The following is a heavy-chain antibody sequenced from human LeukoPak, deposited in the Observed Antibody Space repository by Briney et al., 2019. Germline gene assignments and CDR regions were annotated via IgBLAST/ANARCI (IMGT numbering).Heavy chain of an antibody. V-gene: IGHV1-18*04. CDR3: ATRGSYYSFDY. CDR2: ISAYNGNT. CDR1: GYTFTGYY. D-gene: IGHD1-26*01. Sequence: ASVKVSCKASGYTFTGYYMHWVRQAPGQGLEWMGWISAYNGNTNYAQKLQGRVTMTTDTSTSTAYMELRSLRSDDTAVYYCATRGSYYSFDYWGQGTLVTVSS. J-gene: IGHJ4*02.